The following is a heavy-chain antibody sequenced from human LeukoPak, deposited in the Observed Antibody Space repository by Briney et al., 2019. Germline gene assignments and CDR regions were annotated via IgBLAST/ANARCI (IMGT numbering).Heavy chain of an antibody. Sequence: GGSLRLSCAASGFTFSSYEMNWVRQAPGKGLEWVSSISSSSSYIYYADSVKGRFTISRDNAKNSLYLQMNSLRAEDTAVYYCARDRSYYYDSSGYYWYWGQGTLVTVSS. J-gene: IGHJ4*02. CDR1: GFTFSSYE. V-gene: IGHV3-21*01. CDR3: ARDRSYYYDSSGYYWY. CDR2: ISSSSSYI. D-gene: IGHD3-22*01.